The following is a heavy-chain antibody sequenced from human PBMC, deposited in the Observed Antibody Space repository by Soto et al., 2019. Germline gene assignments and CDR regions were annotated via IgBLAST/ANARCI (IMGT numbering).Heavy chain of an antibody. D-gene: IGHD3-3*01. CDR1: GGSISSYY. Sequence: PSETLSLTCTVSGGSISSYYWSWIRQPPGKGLEWIGYIYYSGSTNFNPSLKSRVTISVDTSKNQFSLKLSSVTAAGTAVYYCARVDSIFGVVIGMDVWGQGTTGTVSS. V-gene: IGHV4-59*01. J-gene: IGHJ6*02. CDR2: IYYSGST. CDR3: ARVDSIFGVVIGMDV.